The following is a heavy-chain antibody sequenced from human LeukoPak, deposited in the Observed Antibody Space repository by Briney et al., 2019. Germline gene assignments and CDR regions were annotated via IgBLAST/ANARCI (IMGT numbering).Heavy chain of an antibody. V-gene: IGHV3-30*18. CDR2: ISYDGSNK. CDR3: AKDYRNGYNPEGSDY. CDR1: GFTFSSYG. Sequence: GGSPRLSCAASGFTFSSYGMHWVRQAPGKGLEWVAVISYDGSNKYYADSVKGRFTISRDNSKNTLYLQVNSLRAEDTAVYYCAKDYRNGYNPEGSDYWGQGTLVTVPS. D-gene: IGHD5-24*01. J-gene: IGHJ4*02.